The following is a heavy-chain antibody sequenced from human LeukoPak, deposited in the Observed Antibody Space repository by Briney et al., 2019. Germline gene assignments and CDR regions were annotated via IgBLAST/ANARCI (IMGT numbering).Heavy chain of an antibody. CDR2: VYSSGTT. V-gene: IGHV4-39*01. CDR3: ARLPTGYPNWFDP. CDR1: GVSVTTTPYY. J-gene: IGHJ5*02. Sequence: SETLSLTCTVSGVSVTTTPYYWAWIRQSPGKGLEWIGNVYSSGTTYYNPSFKSRVTISVDTSQNQFSLNLNSVTAADTAIYFCARLPTGYPNWFDPWGQGTRVTVSS. D-gene: IGHD3-9*01.